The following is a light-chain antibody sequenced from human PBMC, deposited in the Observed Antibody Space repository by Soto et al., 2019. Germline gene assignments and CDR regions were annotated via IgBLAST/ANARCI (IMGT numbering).Light chain of an antibody. J-gene: IGLJ2*01. CDR3: QTWGTGIVV. CDR1: RGHSSYP. Sequence: QSVLTQSPSASASLGASVKLTCTLSRGHSSYPIAWHQQQPEKGPRYLMTLNSDGSHKKGGGIPDRFSGSSSGAERYLTISSLQSEDEADYYCQTWGTGIVVFGGGTKLTVL. V-gene: IGLV4-69*01. CDR2: LNSDGSH.